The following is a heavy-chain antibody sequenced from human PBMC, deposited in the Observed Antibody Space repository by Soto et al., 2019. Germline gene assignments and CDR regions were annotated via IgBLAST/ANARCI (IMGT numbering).Heavy chain of an antibody. CDR1: GGSISSYY. Sequence: QVQLQESGPGLVKPSETLSLTCTVSGGSISSYYWSWIRQPPGKGLEWIGYIYYSGSTNYNPSLMSRVTIAVDTSKNQFSLRLSSVTAADTAVYYCARSGPYYDILAGYYIACFDYWGQGTLVTVSS. D-gene: IGHD3-9*01. CDR2: IYYSGST. J-gene: IGHJ4*02. V-gene: IGHV4-59*01. CDR3: ARSGPYYDILAGYYIACFDY.